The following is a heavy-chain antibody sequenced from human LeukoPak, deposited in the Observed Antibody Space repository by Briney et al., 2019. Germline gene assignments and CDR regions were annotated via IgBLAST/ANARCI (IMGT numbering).Heavy chain of an antibody. Sequence: PGGSLRLTCAASGFTFSSYSMNWVRQAPGKGLEWVSSISSSSSYIYYADSVKGRFTISRDNAKNSLYLQMNSLRAEDMALYYCAKDISSGSYYAGYFDYWGQGTLVTVSS. CDR3: AKDISSGSYYAGYFDY. CDR2: ISSSSSYI. J-gene: IGHJ4*02. CDR1: GFTFSSYS. V-gene: IGHV3-21*04. D-gene: IGHD1-26*01.